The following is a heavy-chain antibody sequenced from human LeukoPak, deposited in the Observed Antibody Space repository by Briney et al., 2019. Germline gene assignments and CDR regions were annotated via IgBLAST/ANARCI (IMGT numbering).Heavy chain of an antibody. D-gene: IGHD3-16*02. CDR2: INAGNGNT. CDR3: AREGSIVAFDI. J-gene: IGHJ3*02. V-gene: IGHV1-3*01. CDR1: GYTFTSYA. Sequence: ASVKVSCKASGYTFTSYAMHWVRQAPGRRLEWMGWINAGNGNTKYSQKFQGRVTITRDTSASTAYMELSSLRSEDTAVYYCAREGSIVAFDIWGQGTMVTVSS.